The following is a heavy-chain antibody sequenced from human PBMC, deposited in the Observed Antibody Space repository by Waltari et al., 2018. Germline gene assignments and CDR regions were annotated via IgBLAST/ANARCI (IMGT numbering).Heavy chain of an antibody. D-gene: IGHD2-15*01. V-gene: IGHV3-9*01. CDR3: AKDQGYCSGGSCYAFDY. Sequence: EVQLVESGGGLVKPGRSLRLSCAASGFPFDDYAMHWVRQAPGKGLEWVSGISWNSGSIGYADSVKGRFTISRDNAKNSLYLQMNSLRAEDTALYYCAKDQGYCSGGSCYAFDYWGQGTLVTVSS. J-gene: IGHJ4*02. CDR2: ISWNSGSI. CDR1: GFPFDDYA.